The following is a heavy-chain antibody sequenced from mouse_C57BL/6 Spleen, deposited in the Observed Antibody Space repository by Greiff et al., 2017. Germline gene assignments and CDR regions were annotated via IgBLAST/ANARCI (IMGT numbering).Heavy chain of an antibody. Sequence: QVQLKESGAELVKPGASVKISCKASGYAFSSYWMNWVKQRPGKGLEWIGQIYPGDGDTNYNGKFKGQATMTVDKSSSTAYMQLSSLTSEDAAVYFCAREDYYGSSLDDWGQGTTLTVSS. CDR2: IYPGDGDT. CDR3: AREDYYGSSLDD. D-gene: IGHD1-1*01. V-gene: IGHV1-80*01. CDR1: GYAFSSYW. J-gene: IGHJ2*01.